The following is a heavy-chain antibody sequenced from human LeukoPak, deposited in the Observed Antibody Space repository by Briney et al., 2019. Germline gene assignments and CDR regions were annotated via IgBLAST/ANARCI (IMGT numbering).Heavy chain of an antibody. D-gene: IGHD6-19*01. J-gene: IGHJ6*03. CDR3: ARYSGWYFNYYYMDV. CDR2: ISSSSSYI. CDR1: GFTFSTFT. Sequence: PGGSLRLSCVVSGFTFSTFTMNWVRQAPGKGLEWVSCISSSSSYIYYADSVKGRFTISRDNAKNSLYLQMNSLRAEDTAVYYCARYSGWYFNYYYMDVWGKGTTVTVSS. V-gene: IGHV3-21*01.